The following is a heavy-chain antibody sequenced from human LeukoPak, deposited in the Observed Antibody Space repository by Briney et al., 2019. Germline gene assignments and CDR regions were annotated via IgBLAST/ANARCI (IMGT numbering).Heavy chain of an antibody. V-gene: IGHV3-11*04. CDR2: ISSSGSTI. J-gene: IGHJ3*02. D-gene: IGHD6-13*01. Sequence: PGGSLRLSCAASGFTFSDYYMSWIRQAPGKGLEWVSYISSSGSTIYYADSVEGRFTISRDNSKNTLYLQMNSLRAEDTAVYYCAKDRIAAAGSDAFDIWGQGTMVTVSS. CDR3: AKDRIAAAGSDAFDI. CDR1: GFTFSDYY.